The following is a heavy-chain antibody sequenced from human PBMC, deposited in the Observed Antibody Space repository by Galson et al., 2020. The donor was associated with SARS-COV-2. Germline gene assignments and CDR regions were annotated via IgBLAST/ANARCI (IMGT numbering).Heavy chain of an antibody. J-gene: IGHJ4*02. CDR3: ARDMVTFGGVLGSLY. CDR2: ISAYNGNT. Sequence: ASVKVSCKASGYTFTNYGINWVRQAPGQGLEWMGWISAYNGNTNYAQKFQGRVTMTTDTSTSTAYMELRSLRSDDTAVYFCARDMVTFGGVLGSLYWGQGTLVPVSS. CDR1: GYTFTNYG. V-gene: IGHV1-18*04. D-gene: IGHD3-16*01.